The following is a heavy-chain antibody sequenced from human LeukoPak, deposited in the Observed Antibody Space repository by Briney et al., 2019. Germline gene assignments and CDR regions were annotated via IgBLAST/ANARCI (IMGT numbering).Heavy chain of an antibody. Sequence: ASVKVSCTASGYTFTSYDINWVRQATGQGLEWMGWMNPNSGNTGYAQKFQGRVTMTRNTSISTAYMELSSLRSEDTAVYYCARGDCSSTSCYYYYGMDVWGQGTTVTVSS. J-gene: IGHJ6*02. CDR3: ARGDCSSTSCYYYYGMDV. V-gene: IGHV1-8*01. CDR2: MNPNSGNT. D-gene: IGHD2-2*01. CDR1: GYTFTSYD.